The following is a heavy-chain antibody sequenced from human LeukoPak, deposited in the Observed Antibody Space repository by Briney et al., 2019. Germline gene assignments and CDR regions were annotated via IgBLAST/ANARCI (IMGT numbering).Heavy chain of an antibody. CDR2: FSTSGIA. Sequence: SETLSLTCTVSGGSISTYYWTWIRQPAGKGLEWIGRFSTSGIANYNPSLKSRVTMSVDTSKNQSFLKLNSVTAADTAVYYCMRDGASWGLLRGHGALVTVSS. J-gene: IGHJ1*01. D-gene: IGHD7-27*01. CDR1: GGSISTYY. CDR3: MRDGASWGLL. V-gene: IGHV4-4*07.